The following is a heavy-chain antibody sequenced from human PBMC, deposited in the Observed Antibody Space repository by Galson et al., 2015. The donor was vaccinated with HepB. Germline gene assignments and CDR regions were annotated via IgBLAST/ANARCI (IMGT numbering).Heavy chain of an antibody. J-gene: IGHJ4*02. CDR2: INPSGGST. CDR3: ARDLGDVDTSYYFDY. D-gene: IGHD5-18*01. CDR1: GYTFTSYY. V-gene: IGHV1-46*03. Sequence: SVKVSCKASGYTFTSYYMHWVRQAPGQGLEWMGIINPSGGSTSYAQKFQGRVTMTRDTSTSTVYMELSSLRSEDTAVYYCARDLGDVDTSYYFDYWGQGTLVTVSS.